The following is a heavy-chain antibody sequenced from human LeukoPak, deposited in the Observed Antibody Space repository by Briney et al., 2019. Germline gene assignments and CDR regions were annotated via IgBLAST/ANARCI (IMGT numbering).Heavy chain of an antibody. Sequence: GSLRLSCAASGFTFSSYSMSWVSHAPGKGLEWVSAISGSGGSTYYADSVKGRFTISRDNSKNTLYLQMNSLRAEDTAVYYCAKTYYYDSSGYFYVFDIWGQGTMVTVSS. D-gene: IGHD3-22*01. V-gene: IGHV3-23*01. CDR3: AKTYYYDSSGYFYVFDI. CDR2: ISGSGGST. CDR1: GFTFSSYS. J-gene: IGHJ3*02.